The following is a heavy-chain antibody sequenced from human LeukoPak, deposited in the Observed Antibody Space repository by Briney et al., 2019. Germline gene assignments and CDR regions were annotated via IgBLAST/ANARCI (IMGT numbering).Heavy chain of an antibody. Sequence: GESLQISCKGYGYSWIGWVRQLPGKGLEWMGIIWPSDSDSRYSPSFQGHVTISVDKSISTAYLQWSSLKASDTAIYYCAKGRAVPGTGGYYFDSWGQGTLITVSS. CDR1: GYSW. CDR3: AKGRAVPGTGGYYFDS. CDR2: IWPSDSDS. V-gene: IGHV5-51*01. D-gene: IGHD6-19*01. J-gene: IGHJ4*02.